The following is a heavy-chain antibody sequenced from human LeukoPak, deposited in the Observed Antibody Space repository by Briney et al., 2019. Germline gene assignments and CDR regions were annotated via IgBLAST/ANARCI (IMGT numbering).Heavy chain of an antibody. V-gene: IGHV1-18*01. CDR3: ARVPGWRFLEWLSQYYFDY. D-gene: IGHD3-3*01. CDR2: ISAYNGNT. CDR1: GYTFTSYG. Sequence: ASVKVSCKASGYTFTSYGISWVRQAPGQGLEWMGWISAYNGNTNYAQKLQGRVTMPTGTSTSTAYMELRSLRSDDTAVYYCARVPGWRFLEWLSQYYFDYWGQGTLVTVSS. J-gene: IGHJ4*02.